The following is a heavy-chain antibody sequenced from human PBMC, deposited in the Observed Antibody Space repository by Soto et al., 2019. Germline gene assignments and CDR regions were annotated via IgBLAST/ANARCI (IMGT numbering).Heavy chain of an antibody. CDR2: INSDGSST. CDR1: GFTFSSYW. V-gene: IGHV3-74*01. CDR3: ARVVSPTNDYYYMDV. J-gene: IGHJ6*03. D-gene: IGHD2-21*01. Sequence: GGSLRLSCAASGFTFSSYWMHWVRQAPGKGLVWVSRINSDGSSTSYADSVKGRFTISRDNAKNTLYLQMNSLRAEDTSVYYCARVVSPTNDYYYMDVWGKGTTVTVS.